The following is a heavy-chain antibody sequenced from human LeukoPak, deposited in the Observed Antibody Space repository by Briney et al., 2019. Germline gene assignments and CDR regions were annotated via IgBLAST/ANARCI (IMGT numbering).Heavy chain of an antibody. J-gene: IGHJ4*02. Sequence: GSLRLSCAASELTSSTSWMSWIRQPPGKGLEWIGEINHSGSTNYNPSLKSRVTISVDTSKNQFSLKLSSVTAADTAVYYCASSSVVTYFDYWGQGTLVTVSS. D-gene: IGHD4-23*01. CDR2: INHSGST. CDR3: ASSSVVTYFDY. CDR1: ELTSSTSW. V-gene: IGHV4-34*01.